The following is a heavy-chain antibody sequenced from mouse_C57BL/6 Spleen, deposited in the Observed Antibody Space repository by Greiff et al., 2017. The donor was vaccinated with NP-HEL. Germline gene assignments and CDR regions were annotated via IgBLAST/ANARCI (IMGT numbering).Heavy chain of an antibody. D-gene: IGHD2-4*01. J-gene: IGHJ4*01. CDR3: TRMGYDFYYYAMDY. CDR1: GFTFSSYA. Sequence: EVQLVESGEGLVKPGGSLKLSCAASGFTFSSYAMSWVRQTPEKRLEWVAYISSGGDYIYYADTVKGRFTISRDNARNTLYLQMSSLKSEDTAMYYCTRMGYDFYYYAMDYWGQGTSVTVSS. CDR2: ISSGGDYI. V-gene: IGHV5-9-1*02.